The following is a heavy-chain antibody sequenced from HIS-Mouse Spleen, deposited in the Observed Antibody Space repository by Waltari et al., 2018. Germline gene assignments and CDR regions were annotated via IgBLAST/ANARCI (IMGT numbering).Heavy chain of an antibody. J-gene: IGHJ4*02. CDR3: AKVGHSSSWYYFDY. CDR1: GFTFSSYG. CDR2: IWYDGSNK. D-gene: IGHD6-13*01. V-gene: IGHV3-33*06. Sequence: GFTFSSYGMHWVRQAPGKGLEWVAVIWYDGSNKYYADSVKGRFTISRDNSKNTLYLQMNSLRAEDTAVYYCAKVGHSSSWYYFDYWGQGTLVTVSS.